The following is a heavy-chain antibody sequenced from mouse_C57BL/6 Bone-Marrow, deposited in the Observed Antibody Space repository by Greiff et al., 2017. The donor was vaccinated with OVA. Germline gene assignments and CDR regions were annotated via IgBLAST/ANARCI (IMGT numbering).Heavy chain of an antibody. J-gene: IGHJ1*03. Sequence: EVQLLESGGGLVQPGGSLKLSCAASGIAFSRYWMSWVRRAPGKGLEWIGEINPDSSTINYAPSLKDKFIISRDNATNTLYLQMSKVRSEDTALYDCARDGLPWYFDVWGTGTTVTVSS. CDR1: GIAFSRYW. CDR3: ARDGLPWYFDV. V-gene: IGHV4-1*01. CDR2: INPDSSTI.